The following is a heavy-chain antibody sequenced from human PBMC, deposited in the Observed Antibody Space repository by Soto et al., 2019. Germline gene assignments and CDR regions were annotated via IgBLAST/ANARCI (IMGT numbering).Heavy chain of an antibody. J-gene: IGHJ5*02. CDR1: GFTFSSYA. D-gene: IGHD6-19*01. CDR2: ISYDGSNK. CDR3: ARDLIAVAGLNWFDP. V-gene: IGHV3-30-3*01. Sequence: QVQLVESGGGVVQPGRSLRLSCAASGFTFSSYAMHWVRQAPGKGLEWVAVISYDGSNKYYADSVQGRFTISRDNSKNTLYLQMNSLRAEDTAVYYCARDLIAVAGLNWFDPWGQGTLVTVSS.